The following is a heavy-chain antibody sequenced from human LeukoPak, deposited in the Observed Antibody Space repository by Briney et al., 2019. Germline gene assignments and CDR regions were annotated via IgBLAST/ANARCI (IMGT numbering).Heavy chain of an antibody. J-gene: IGHJ1*01. CDR2: ISGSGGST. V-gene: IGHV3-23*01. CDR3: AKLIAGTCFQH. D-gene: IGHD6-13*01. Sequence: GGSLRLSCAASGFTFSSYAMSWVRQAPGKGLEWVSAISGSGGSTYYADSVKGRFTISRDNSRNTLYLQMNSLRAEDTAVYYCAKLIAGTCFQHWGQGNLVTVSS. CDR1: GFTFSSYA.